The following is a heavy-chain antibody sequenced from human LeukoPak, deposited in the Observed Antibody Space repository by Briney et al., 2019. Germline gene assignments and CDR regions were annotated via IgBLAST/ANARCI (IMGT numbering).Heavy chain of an antibody. D-gene: IGHD6-19*01. V-gene: IGHV1-24*01. Sequence: ASVKVSCKVSGYTLTELSMHWVRQAPGKGLEWMGGFDPEDGETIYAQKFQGRVTMTEDTSTDTAYIELSSLRSEDTAVYYCATAVYSSGWYGNAFDIWGQGTMVTVSS. CDR1: GYTLTELS. CDR2: FDPEDGET. CDR3: ATAVYSSGWYGNAFDI. J-gene: IGHJ3*02.